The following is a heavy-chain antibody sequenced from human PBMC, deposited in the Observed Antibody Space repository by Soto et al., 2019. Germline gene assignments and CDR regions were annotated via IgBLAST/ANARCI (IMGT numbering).Heavy chain of an antibody. CDR3: ARYYYGSGSYYKTGYNWLDP. V-gene: IGHV1-18*04. Sequence: ASVKVSCKASGYTFTSYGISWVRQAPGQGLEWMGWISAYNGNTNYAQKLQGRVTMSTDTSTSTAYMELRSLRSDDTAVYYCARYYYGSGSYYKTGYNWLDPWGQGTLVTVAS. CDR2: ISAYNGNT. D-gene: IGHD3-10*01. CDR1: GYTFTSYG. J-gene: IGHJ5*02.